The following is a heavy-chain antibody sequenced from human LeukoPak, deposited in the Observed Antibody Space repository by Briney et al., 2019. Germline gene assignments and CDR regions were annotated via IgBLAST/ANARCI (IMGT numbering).Heavy chain of an antibody. CDR1: GYTFTSYD. CDR2: INPNSGGT. J-gene: IGHJ5*02. Sequence: GASVKVSCKASGYTFTSYDINWVRQAPGQELGWMGRINPNSGGTNYAQKFQGRVTMTRDTSISTAYMELSRLRSDDTAVYYCARGVAAAFGNWFDPWGQGTLVTVSS. V-gene: IGHV1-2*06. D-gene: IGHD6-13*01. CDR3: ARGVAAAFGNWFDP.